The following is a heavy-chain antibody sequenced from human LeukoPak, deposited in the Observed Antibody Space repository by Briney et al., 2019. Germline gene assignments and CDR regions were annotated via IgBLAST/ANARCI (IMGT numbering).Heavy chain of an antibody. V-gene: IGHV4-4*07. D-gene: IGHD3-3*01. J-gene: IGHJ3*02. Sequence: SETLSLTCTVSGGSISSYYWSWIRQPAGKGLEWIGRIYTSGSTNYNPSFKSRVTMSVDTSKNQFSLKLSSVTAADTAVYYCARASPLITIFGTDAFDIWGQGTMVTVSS. CDR1: GGSISSYY. CDR3: ARASPLITIFGTDAFDI. CDR2: IYTSGST.